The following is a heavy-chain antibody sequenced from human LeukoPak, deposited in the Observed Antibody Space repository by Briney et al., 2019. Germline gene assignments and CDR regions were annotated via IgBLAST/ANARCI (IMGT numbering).Heavy chain of an antibody. V-gene: IGHV4-4*07. J-gene: IGHJ4*02. CDR3: ARVASGWSNYYFDY. D-gene: IGHD6-19*01. CDR2: IYSSGST. Sequence: SETLSLTCTVSGGSISSYYWSWIRQPAGKGLEWIGRIYSSGSTNYNPSLQSRVTMSVDTSNNQFSLKLSSVTAADTAVYYCARVASGWSNYYFDYWGQGTLVTVSS. CDR1: GGSISSYY.